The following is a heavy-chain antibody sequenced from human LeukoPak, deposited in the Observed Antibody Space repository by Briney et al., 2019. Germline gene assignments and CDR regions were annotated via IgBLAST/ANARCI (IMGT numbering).Heavy chain of an antibody. CDR2: IYSGGST. CDR3: VAAVAVAYYFDY. J-gene: IGHJ4*02. D-gene: IGHD6-19*01. CDR1: GFTVSSNY. Sequence: GGSLRLSCAASGFTVSSNYMSWVRQAPGKGLEWVSVIYSGGSTYYADSVKGRFTISRDNSKNTLYLQMNSLRTEDTAVYYCVAAVAVAYYFDYWGQGTLVTVSS. V-gene: IGHV3-66*02.